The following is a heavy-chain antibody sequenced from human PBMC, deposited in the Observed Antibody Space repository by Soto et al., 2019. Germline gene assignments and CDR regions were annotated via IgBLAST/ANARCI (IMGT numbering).Heavy chain of an antibody. CDR1: GGSISSYY. V-gene: IGHV4-59*01. Sequence: SETLSLTCTVSGGSISSYYWSWIRQPPGKGLEWIGYIYYSGSTNYNPSLKSRVTISVDTSKNQFSLKLSSVTAADTAVYYCARLDYDFWSGCYTGIFDYWGQGTLVTVSS. CDR3: ARLDYDFWSGCYTGIFDY. CDR2: IYYSGST. J-gene: IGHJ4*02. D-gene: IGHD3-3*01.